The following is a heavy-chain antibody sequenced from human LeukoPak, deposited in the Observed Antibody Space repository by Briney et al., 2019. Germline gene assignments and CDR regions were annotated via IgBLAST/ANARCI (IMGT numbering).Heavy chain of an antibody. CDR2: IKSKTYGATT. Sequence: PGGSLRPSCAASGFTLSNAWMSWVRQAPGKGLEWVGRIKSKTYGATTDYAAPVKGRVTISRDESKNTLFLQMNSLKTEDTAVYYCAREGAGGGSFDIWGQGTMVTISS. J-gene: IGHJ3*02. V-gene: IGHV3-15*01. D-gene: IGHD3-16*01. CDR1: GFTLSNAW. CDR3: AREGAGGGSFDI.